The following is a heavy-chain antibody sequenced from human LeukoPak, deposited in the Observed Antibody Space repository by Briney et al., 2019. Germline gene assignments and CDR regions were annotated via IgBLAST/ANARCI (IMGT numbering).Heavy chain of an antibody. V-gene: IGHV1-2*02. J-gene: IGHJ4*02. Sequence: ASVKVSCKSSGYTFTGYYMHWVRRAPGQGLEWMGWINPNSGGTNYAQKFQGRVTMTWDTSISTAYMELSRLRSDDTAVYYCARGPIAVAGTVDFWGQGTLVTVSS. CDR1: GYTFTGYY. D-gene: IGHD6-19*01. CDR2: INPNSGGT. CDR3: ARGPIAVAGTVDF.